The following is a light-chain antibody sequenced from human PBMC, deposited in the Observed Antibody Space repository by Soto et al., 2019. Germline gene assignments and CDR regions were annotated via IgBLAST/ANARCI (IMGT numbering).Light chain of an antibody. V-gene: IGKV3-15*01. CDR2: GAS. CDR3: QQSYT. CDR1: QAVGYN. J-gene: IGKJ2*01. Sequence: EVVMTQSPATLYVSPGERVTLSCRASQAVGYNLAWYQHKPGQAPRLLIYGASTRVTDIPTRFSGSGSGTEFTLTISSLQSEDFAIYYCQQSYTFGQGTKLEIK.